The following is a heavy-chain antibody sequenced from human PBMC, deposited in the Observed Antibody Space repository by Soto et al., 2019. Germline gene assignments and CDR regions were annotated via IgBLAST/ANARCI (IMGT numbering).Heavy chain of an antibody. Sequence: SETLSLTCAVYGGSVGGYYWSWVRQPPGKGLEWIGEINHSGSITYAPSLKSRVTMSVDTSKNQFSLRLNSVTAEDTAVYYCTRLVGSGSSLVDYWGQGTLVTVSS. D-gene: IGHD1-26*01. CDR2: INHSGSI. CDR1: GGSVGGYY. J-gene: IGHJ4*02. V-gene: IGHV4-34*01. CDR3: TRLVGSGSSLVDY.